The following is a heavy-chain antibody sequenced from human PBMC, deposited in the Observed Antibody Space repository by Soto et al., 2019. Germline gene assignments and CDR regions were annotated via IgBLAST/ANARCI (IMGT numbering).Heavy chain of an antibody. V-gene: IGHV1-69*01. D-gene: IGHD2-2*01. J-gene: IGHJ5*02. CDR3: ARDLTVVPAAIAGVWFDP. Sequence: QVQLVQSGAEVKKPGSSVKVSCKASGGTFSSYAISWVRQAPGQGLEWMGGIIPIFGTANYAQKFQGRVTITADESTRTAYMELSSLRSEDTAVYYCARDLTVVPAAIAGVWFDPWGQGTLVTVSS. CDR1: GGTFSSYA. CDR2: IIPIFGTA.